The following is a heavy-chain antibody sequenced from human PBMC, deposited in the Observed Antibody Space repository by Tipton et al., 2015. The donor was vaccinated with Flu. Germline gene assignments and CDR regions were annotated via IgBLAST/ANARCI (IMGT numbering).Heavy chain of an antibody. D-gene: IGHD3-10*02. V-gene: IGHV3-53*01. CDR3: ASGTRRISMSDY. Sequence: AVSGFTVSSNYMSWVRQAPGKGLEWVSVIYSGGSTYYADSVKGRFTISRDNSKNTLYLQMNSLRAEDTAVYYCASGTRRISMSDYWGQGTLVTVSS. CDR1: GFTVSSNY. CDR2: IYSGGST. J-gene: IGHJ4*02.